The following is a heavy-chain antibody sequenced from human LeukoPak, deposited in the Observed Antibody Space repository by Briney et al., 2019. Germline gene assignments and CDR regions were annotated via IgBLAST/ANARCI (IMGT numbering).Heavy chain of an antibody. CDR3: ARDAGNSGYGCDL. CDR1: GFIFSQYS. D-gene: IGHD5-12*01. V-gene: IGHV3-48*01. J-gene: IGHJ5*02. CDR2: IRSSSET. Sequence: GGSLRLSCAASGFIFSQYSMNWVRQAPGKGLEWVSHIRSSSETFYADSVKGRFTISRDNARNSLYLQMDNLRGEDTAIYYCARDAGNSGYGCDLWGQGTLVTVSS.